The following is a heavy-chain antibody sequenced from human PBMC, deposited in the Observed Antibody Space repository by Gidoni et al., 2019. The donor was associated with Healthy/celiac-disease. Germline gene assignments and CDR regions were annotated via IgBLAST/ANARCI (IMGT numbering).Heavy chain of an antibody. J-gene: IGHJ4*02. Sequence: LQLVHSGAEVKKPRPSVKVSGKASGYTFTSYGISWVQQAPGQGLEWMGWSSAYNRSTNYAQKLQGRVTMNTDTSTSTAYMELRSLRSDDTAVYYCARGGDGGYDYWGQGTLVTVSS. V-gene: IGHV1-18*01. CDR1: GYTFTSYG. D-gene: IGHD5-12*01. CDR2: SSAYNRST. CDR3: ARGGDGGYDY.